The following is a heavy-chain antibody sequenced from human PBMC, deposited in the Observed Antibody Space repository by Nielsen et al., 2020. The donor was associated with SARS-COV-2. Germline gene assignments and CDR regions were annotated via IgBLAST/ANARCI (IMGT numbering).Heavy chain of an antibody. V-gene: IGHV3-33*01. Sequence: GGSLRLSCAASGFTFSSYGMHWVRQAPGKGLEWVAVIWYDGSSKYYADSVKGRFTISRDNSKNTLYLQMNSLRAEDTAVYYCARGYYDILYAFDIWGQGTMVTVSS. D-gene: IGHD3-9*01. CDR2: IWYDGSSK. CDR3: ARGYYDILYAFDI. CDR1: GFTFSSYG. J-gene: IGHJ3*02.